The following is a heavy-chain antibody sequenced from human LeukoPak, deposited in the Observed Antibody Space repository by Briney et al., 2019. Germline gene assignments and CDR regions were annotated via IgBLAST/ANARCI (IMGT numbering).Heavy chain of an antibody. D-gene: IGHD4-17*01. Sequence: PSETLSLTCTVSGGSISGSSYYWGWIRQPPGKGLEWIGSIYYSGSTYYNPSLKSRVTISVDTSKNQFSLKLSSVTAADTAVYYCARDFWRTTVTTEGFFDYWGQGTLVTVSS. V-gene: IGHV4-39*07. CDR1: GGSISGSSYY. J-gene: IGHJ4*02. CDR2: IYYSGST. CDR3: ARDFWRTTVTTEGFFDY.